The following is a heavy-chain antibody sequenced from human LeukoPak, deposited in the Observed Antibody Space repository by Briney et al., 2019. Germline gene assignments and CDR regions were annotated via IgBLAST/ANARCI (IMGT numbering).Heavy chain of an antibody. V-gene: IGHV3-48*01. CDR3: AREGYDFWGVYMDV. D-gene: IGHD3-3*01. CDR2: ISSSSSTI. CDR1: GFTFSSYS. J-gene: IGHJ6*03. Sequence: GGSLRLSCAASGFTFSSYSMNWVRQAPGKGLEWVSYISSSSSTIYYADSVKGRFTISRGNAKNSLYLQMNSLRAEDTAVYYCAREGYDFWGVYMDVWGKGTTVTVSS.